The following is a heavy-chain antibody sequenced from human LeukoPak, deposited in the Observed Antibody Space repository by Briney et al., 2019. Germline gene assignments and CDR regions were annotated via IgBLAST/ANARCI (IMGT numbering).Heavy chain of an antibody. CDR1: GLTFSGYD. D-gene: IGHD2-15*01. CDR2: ISYDGSNK. J-gene: IGHJ5*02. V-gene: IGHV3-30*03. Sequence: GGSLRLSCAASGLTFSGYDMHWVRQAPGKGPEWMAVISYDGSNKYYADSVKGRFTISRDNSKNTLYLQMNSLRPEDTAVYYCARDAPGYCSGGTCYNKWFDPWGQGTLVTVSS. CDR3: ARDAPGYCSGGTCYNKWFDP.